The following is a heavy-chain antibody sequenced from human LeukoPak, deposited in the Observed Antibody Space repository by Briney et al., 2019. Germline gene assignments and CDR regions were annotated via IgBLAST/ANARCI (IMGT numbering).Heavy chain of an antibody. CDR2: IIPKFGTA. D-gene: IGHD3-10*01. CDR1: GGSFSSHA. Sequence: SVKVSCKASGGSFSSHAISWVRQAPGQGLEWMGGIIPKFGTANYAQKFQGRVTITADESTSTAYMELSSLRSEDTAVYYCARTKMVRGVPLGYYFDYWGQGTLVTVSS. V-gene: IGHV1-69*13. J-gene: IGHJ4*02. CDR3: ARTKMVRGVPLGYYFDY.